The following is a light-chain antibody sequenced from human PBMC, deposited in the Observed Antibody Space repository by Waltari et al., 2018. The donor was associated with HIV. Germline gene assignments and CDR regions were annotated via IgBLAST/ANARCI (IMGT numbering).Light chain of an antibody. V-gene: IGLV2-8*01. CDR1: TSDVVCYNH. CDR3: SSYACRNNFV. J-gene: IGLJ1*01. Sequence: QSALTHPPSASGSPEQSVPISCTATTSDVVCYNHIYWYQQHQGKTPQLMIYEVTKRTSGVPNRFSGSRSGNTASRTVAGLQAYDEADYYCSSYACRNNFVFGTGTKVTVL. CDR2: EVT.